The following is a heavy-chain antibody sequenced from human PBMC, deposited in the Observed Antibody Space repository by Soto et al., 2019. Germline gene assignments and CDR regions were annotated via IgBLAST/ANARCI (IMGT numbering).Heavy chain of an antibody. CDR2: IYHSGST. V-gene: IGHV4-61*08. J-gene: IGHJ3*02. Sequence: PETLSLTCPVSGGSVSRGGYCWSWIRQHPGKGLEWIGYIYHSGSTNDNPSLKSRVTISVDTSKNQFSLKLSSVTAADTAVYYCARFSPLHPGGVAFDIWGQGTMVTVSS. CDR1: GGSVSRGGYC. D-gene: IGHD3-10*01. CDR3: ARFSPLHPGGVAFDI.